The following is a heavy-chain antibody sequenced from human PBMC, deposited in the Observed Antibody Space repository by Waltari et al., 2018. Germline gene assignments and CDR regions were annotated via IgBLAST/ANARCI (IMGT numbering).Heavy chain of an antibody. V-gene: IGHV4-38-2*01. CDR1: GYSISSGYY. Sequence: QVQLQESGPGLVKPSETLSLTCAVSGYSISSGYYWGWIRQPPGKGLEWIGSIYHSGSTYYNPSLKSRVTISVDTSKNQFSLKLSSVTAADTAVYYCVRRAAIAATGPTYYMDVWGKGTTVTVSS. CDR2: IYHSGST. D-gene: IGHD6-13*01. CDR3: VRRAAIAATGPTYYMDV. J-gene: IGHJ6*03.